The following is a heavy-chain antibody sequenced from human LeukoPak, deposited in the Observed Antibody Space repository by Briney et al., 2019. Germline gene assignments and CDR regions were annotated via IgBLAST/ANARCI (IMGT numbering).Heavy chain of an antibody. CDR1: GFTFSSYW. V-gene: IGHV3-74*01. CDR3: ARDNTIFGVANFDY. Sequence: GGSLRLSCAASGFTFSSYWMHWVRQAPGKGLVWVSRINTDGSSTSYADSVKGRFTISRDNAKNTLYLQMNSLRAEDTAVYYCARDNTIFGVANFDYWGQGTLVTVSS. CDR2: INTDGSST. J-gene: IGHJ4*02. D-gene: IGHD3-3*01.